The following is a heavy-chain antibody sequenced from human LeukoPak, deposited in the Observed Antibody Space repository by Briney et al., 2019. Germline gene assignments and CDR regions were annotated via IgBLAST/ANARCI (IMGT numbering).Heavy chain of an antibody. J-gene: IGHJ4*02. D-gene: IGHD2-2*01. CDR1: GFTFSSYA. V-gene: IGHV3-23*01. CDR3: AKGIVVVVPAALDY. CDR2: ISGSGGST. Sequence: PGGSLRLSCAASGFTFSSYAMSWVRQAPWKGLEWVSAISGSGGSTYYADSVKGRFTISRDNSKNTLYLQMNSLRAEDTAVYYCAKGIVVVVPAALDYWGQGTLVTVSS.